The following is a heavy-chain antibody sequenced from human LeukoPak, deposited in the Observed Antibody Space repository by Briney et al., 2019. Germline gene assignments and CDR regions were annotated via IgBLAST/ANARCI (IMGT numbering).Heavy chain of an antibody. Sequence: GGSLRLSCAASGFTFSSYAMHWVRQAPGKGLEWVAVISYDGSNKYYADSVKGRFTISRDNSKNTLYLQMNSLRAEDTAVCYCARPRDTFPRGYFDYWGQGTLVTVSS. J-gene: IGHJ4*02. CDR2: ISYDGSNK. V-gene: IGHV3-30-3*01. CDR3: ARPRDTFPRGYFDY. D-gene: IGHD3-16*01. CDR1: GFTFSSYA.